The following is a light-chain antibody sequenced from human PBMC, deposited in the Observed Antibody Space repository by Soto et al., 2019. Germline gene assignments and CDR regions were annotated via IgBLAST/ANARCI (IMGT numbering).Light chain of an antibody. V-gene: IGKV1-27*01. CDR3: QKYNSPPSLT. CDR1: EGISNF. J-gene: IGKJ4*01. Sequence: DIQMTQSPSSLSASVGDRVTITCRASEGISNFLAWYQQRPGKVPKVLIYAASTLQSGVPSRFSVSGAGTDFTLTISSLQPEDVATYYCQKYNSPPSLTFGGGTKVEIK. CDR2: AAS.